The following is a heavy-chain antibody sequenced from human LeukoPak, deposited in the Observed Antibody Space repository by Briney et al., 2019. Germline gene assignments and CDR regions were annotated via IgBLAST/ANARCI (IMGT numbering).Heavy chain of an antibody. CDR1: GFSFSDFY. J-gene: IGHJ4*02. V-gene: IGHV3-11*01. CDR2: IGTRSNPI. Sequence: GGSLRLSCAASGFSFSDFYMSWIRQAPGMGLEWISYIGTRSNPIYYADSVKGRFTISRDDAKNSPYLQMNSLRDEDTAVHFCAREARGSGRDFDYWGQGILVTVSS. CDR3: AREARGSGRDFDY. D-gene: IGHD1-26*01.